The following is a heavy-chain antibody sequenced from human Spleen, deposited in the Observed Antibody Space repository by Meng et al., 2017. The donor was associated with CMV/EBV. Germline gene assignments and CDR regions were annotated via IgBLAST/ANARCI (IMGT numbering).Heavy chain of an antibody. D-gene: IGHD5-18*01. J-gene: IGHJ4*02. CDR3: ARDSGGYSFDH. Sequence: SCKASGYTFTGYYTHWVRQAPGQGLEWMDIISPSGHSTTYAQKFQGRLTLTRDTSTSTIYMELSSLRSEDTAIYYCARDSGGYSFDHWGQGTLVTVSS. CDR2: ISPSGHST. CDR1: GYTFTGYY. V-gene: IGHV1-46*01.